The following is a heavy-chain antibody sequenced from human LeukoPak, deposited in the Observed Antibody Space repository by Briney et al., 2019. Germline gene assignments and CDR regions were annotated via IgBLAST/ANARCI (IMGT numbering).Heavy chain of an antibody. CDR1: GYTFTSYD. Sequence: ASVKVSCKASGYTFTSYDMHWVRQAPGQGLEWMGIINPSGGSTGYAQKFQGRVTMTRDTSTSTVYMELSSLRSEDTAVYYCARDKRRIGYGSGSTRAFDIWGQGTMITVSS. V-gene: IGHV1-46*01. D-gene: IGHD3-10*01. J-gene: IGHJ3*02. CDR2: INPSGGST. CDR3: ARDKRRIGYGSGSTRAFDI.